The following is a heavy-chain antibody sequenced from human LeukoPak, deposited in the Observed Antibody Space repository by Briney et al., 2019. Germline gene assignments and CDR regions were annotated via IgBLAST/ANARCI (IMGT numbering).Heavy chain of an antibody. CDR2: IYPDDSDT. CDR3: ARHRSYYDIILSY. V-gene: IGHV5-51*01. J-gene: IGHJ4*02. D-gene: IGHD3-9*01. CDR1: GYSFTSYW. Sequence: GESLKISCKGSGYSFTSYWIGWVRQMPGKGLEWMGIIYPDDSDTRYSPSFQGQVTISADKSISTAYLQWSSLKASDTAMYYCARHRSYYDIILSYWGQGTLVTVSS.